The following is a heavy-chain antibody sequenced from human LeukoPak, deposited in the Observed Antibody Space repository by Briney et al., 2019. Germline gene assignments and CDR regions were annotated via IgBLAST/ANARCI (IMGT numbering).Heavy chain of an antibody. V-gene: IGHV3-7*01. J-gene: IGHJ4*02. D-gene: IGHD3-3*01. CDR1: GFPSSDHW. CDR2: INVDGSET. Sequence: GGSLRLSCAASGFPSSDHWMNWVRQAPGKGLEWVANINVDGSETYYVYSVKGRFTISRDNAKNTLYLQLDSLRDEDTAMYYCARSLSSGVTNYWGQGTLVTVSS. CDR3: ARSLSSGVTNY.